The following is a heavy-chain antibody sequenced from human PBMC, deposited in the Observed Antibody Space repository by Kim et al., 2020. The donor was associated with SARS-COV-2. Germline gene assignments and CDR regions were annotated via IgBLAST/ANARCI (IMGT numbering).Heavy chain of an antibody. D-gene: IGHD3-10*01. V-gene: IGHV4-31*03. CDR3: ARERITMVRGVISDYYGMEV. CDR1: GGSISSCGYY. J-gene: IGHJ6*02. CDR2: IYCSGST. Sequence: SETLSLTCTVSGGSISSCGYYWSWIRQHPGKGLEWIGYIYCSGSTYYNPSLKSRVTISVDTSKNQFSLKLSSVTAADTAVYYCARERITMVRGVISDYYGMEVWGQGTTVTVSS.